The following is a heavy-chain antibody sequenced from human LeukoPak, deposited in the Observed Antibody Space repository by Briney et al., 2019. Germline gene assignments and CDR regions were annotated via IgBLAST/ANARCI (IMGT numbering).Heavy chain of an antibody. CDR1: GYTFTGYY. Sequence: ASVKVSCKAFGYTFTGYYMHWVRQAPGQGLEWMGWISPSGGDIHYVQHFQGRATMTRDTSINTAYMEVSRLTSDDTAVYYCARENEDYGGNSDAFDIWGQGTMVTVSS. CDR2: ISPSGGDI. J-gene: IGHJ3*02. D-gene: IGHD4-23*01. CDR3: ARENEDYGGNSDAFDI. V-gene: IGHV1-2*02.